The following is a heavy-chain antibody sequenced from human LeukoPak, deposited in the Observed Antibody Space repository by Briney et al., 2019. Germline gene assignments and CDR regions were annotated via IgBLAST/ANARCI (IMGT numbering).Heavy chain of an antibody. CDR2: IYYSGNT. J-gene: IGHJ4*02. CDR1: GGSTSSTGYY. D-gene: IGHD2-2*01. V-gene: IGHV4-39*01. CDR3: ARIDIAVVPSTTFDY. Sequence: PSETLSLTCTVSGGSTSSTGYYWGWIRQPPGKGLEWIGSIYYSGNTYYNPSLKSRVTISVDTSKNQFSLKLSSVTAADTAVYYCARIDIAVVPSTTFDYWGQGTLVTVSS.